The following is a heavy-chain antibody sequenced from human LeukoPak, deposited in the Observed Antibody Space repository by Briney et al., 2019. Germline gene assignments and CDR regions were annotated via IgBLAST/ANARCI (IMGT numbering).Heavy chain of an antibody. V-gene: IGHV4-59*01. CDR1: GGSFSGYY. J-gene: IGHJ3*02. D-gene: IGHD2-15*01. CDR3: ARDVKDATLDPYDAFDI. Sequence: PSETLSLTCAVYGGSFSGYYWSWIRQPPGKGLEWIGYIYYSGSTNYNPSLKSRVTISVDTSKNQFSLKLSSVTAADTAVYYCARDVKDATLDPYDAFDIWGQGTMVTVSS. CDR2: IYYSGST.